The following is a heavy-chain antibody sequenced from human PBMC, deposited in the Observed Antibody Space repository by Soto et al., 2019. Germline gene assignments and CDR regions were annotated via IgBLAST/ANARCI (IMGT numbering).Heavy chain of an antibody. Sequence: PGESLKVSCNGSGYSFTSHWIAWVRQMPGKGLEGMGIIFPGDSDTRYSPSFAGQVTMSGDKSINTAYVQLDILKASDTAMYYCARLDDYGYTIDYWGQGSLVTVSS. D-gene: IGHD5-12*01. CDR3: ARLDDYGYTIDY. CDR2: IFPGDSDT. J-gene: IGHJ4*02. V-gene: IGHV5-51*01. CDR1: GYSFTSHW.